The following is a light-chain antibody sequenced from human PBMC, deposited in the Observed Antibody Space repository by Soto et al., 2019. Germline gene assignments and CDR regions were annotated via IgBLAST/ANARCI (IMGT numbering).Light chain of an antibody. V-gene: IGKV3-15*01. CDR2: GAS. CDR3: QQYHNAGST. J-gene: IGKJ1*01. CDR1: QSVSNN. Sequence: IVMTQSPATLSVFTGGRASLSCRASQSVSNNLAWYQKKPGQAPRLLIYGASTRAAGISVRFSGSGSGTKFTLIISSLQSYDSAVYYCQQYHNAGSTFGQGTKVEI.